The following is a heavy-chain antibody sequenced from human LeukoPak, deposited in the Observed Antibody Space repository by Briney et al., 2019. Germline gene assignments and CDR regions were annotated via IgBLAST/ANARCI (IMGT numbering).Heavy chain of an antibody. CDR3: ARAPVTSCRGAFCYPFDY. D-gene: IGHD2-15*01. J-gene: IGHJ4*02. V-gene: IGHV1-69*06. CDR2: IIPIFGTA. Sequence: SVKVSCKASGGTFSSYAISWVRQAPGQGLEWMGGIIPIFGTANYAQKFQGRVTITADKSTSTAYMELSSLRSEDTAVYYCARAPVTSCRGAFCYPFDYWGPGILVTVSS. CDR1: GGTFSSYA.